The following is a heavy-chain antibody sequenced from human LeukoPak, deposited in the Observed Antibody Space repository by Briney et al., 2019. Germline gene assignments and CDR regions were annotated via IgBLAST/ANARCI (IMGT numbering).Heavy chain of an antibody. CDR2: IKSKTDGGTT. V-gene: IGHV3-15*01. D-gene: IGHD2/OR15-2a*01. J-gene: IGHJ4*02. CDR3: ARDWFHAIDY. CDR1: GFTVSSNY. Sequence: GGSLRLSCAASGFTVSSNYMSWVRQAPGKGLEWVGRIKSKTDGGTTDYAAPVKGRFTISRDDSKNTLYLQMNSLKTEDTAVYYCARDWFHAIDYWGQGTLVTVSS.